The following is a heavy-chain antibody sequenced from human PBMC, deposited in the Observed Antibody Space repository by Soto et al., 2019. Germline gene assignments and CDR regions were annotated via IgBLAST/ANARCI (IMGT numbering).Heavy chain of an antibody. D-gene: IGHD3-10*01. CDR1: GGSFSGYY. Sequence: SXTLSLTCAVYGGSFSGYYWSWIRQPPGKGLEWIGEINHSGSTNYNPSLKSRVTISVDTSKNQFSLKLSSVTAADTAVYYCARGVVKRSRGVIWTKGWFDPWGQGTLVTVSS. J-gene: IGHJ5*02. V-gene: IGHV4-34*01. CDR2: INHSGST. CDR3: ARGVVKRSRGVIWTKGWFDP.